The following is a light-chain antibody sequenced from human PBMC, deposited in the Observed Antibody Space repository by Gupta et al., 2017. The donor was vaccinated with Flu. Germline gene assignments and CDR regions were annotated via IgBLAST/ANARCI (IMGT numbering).Light chain of an antibody. V-gene: IGKV3-20*01. CDR2: GAS. Sequence: EIVLTQSPGTLSLSPGERATLSCRASESVINRYLAWYQHTPGQAPRLLIYGASSRATGIPDRFSGSGSGTDFTLTISRLEPEDFAVYTCQQYGGSPPTFGHGTKVELK. J-gene: IGKJ1*01. CDR3: QQYGGSPPT. CDR1: ESVINRY.